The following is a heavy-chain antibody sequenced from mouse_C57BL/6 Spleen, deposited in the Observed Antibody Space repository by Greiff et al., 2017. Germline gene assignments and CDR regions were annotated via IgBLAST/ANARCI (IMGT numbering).Heavy chain of an antibody. CDR3: ARWDYEGARAMDY. CDR1: GYSFTGYY. CDR2: INPSTGGT. D-gene: IGHD2-4*01. V-gene: IGHV1-42*01. J-gene: IGHJ4*01. Sequence: EVQGVESGPELVKPGASVKISCKASGYSFTGYYMHWVKQSPEKSLEWIGEINPSTGGTTYNQKFKAKATLTVDKSSSTAYMQLNGLTSEDCAVYYCARWDYEGARAMDYGGQGTSVTVSS.